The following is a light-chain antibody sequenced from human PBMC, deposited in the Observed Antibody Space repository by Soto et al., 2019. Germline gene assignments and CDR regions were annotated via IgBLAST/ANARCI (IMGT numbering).Light chain of an antibody. CDR1: SSDVGSFDS. CDR3: SSFTTSSTLV. Sequence: QSALTHPASVSGSPGQPITISCTGTSSDVGSFDSVAWYQHNPGKAPKLMIYDVSNRPSGASSRFSGSKSGNTASLSISGLQTEDEANYYCSSFTTSSTLVFGTGTKLTVL. J-gene: IGLJ1*01. V-gene: IGLV2-14*01. CDR2: DVS.